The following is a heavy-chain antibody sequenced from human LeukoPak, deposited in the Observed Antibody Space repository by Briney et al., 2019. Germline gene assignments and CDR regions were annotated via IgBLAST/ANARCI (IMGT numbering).Heavy chain of an antibody. D-gene: IGHD6-19*01. CDR2: ISGSGGST. J-gene: IGHJ3*02. V-gene: IGHV3-23*01. Sequence: GGSLRLSCAASGFTFSSYAMSWVRQAPGKGLEWVSAISGSGGSTYHADSVKGRFTTSRDNSKNTLYLQMNSLRAEDTAVYYCAKEAGSSGWYRGPDAFDIWGQGTMVTVSS. CDR1: GFTFSSYA. CDR3: AKEAGSSGWYRGPDAFDI.